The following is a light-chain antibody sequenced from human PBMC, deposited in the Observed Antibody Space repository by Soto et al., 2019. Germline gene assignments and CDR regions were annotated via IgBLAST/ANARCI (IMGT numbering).Light chain of an antibody. V-gene: IGLV2-14*03. Sequence: QSVLTQPAPVSGSPGQSITISCTGTSSDVGGYNYVSWYQHHPGKVPQLMIYDVSNRPSGVSNRFSGSKSGNTASLTISGLQAEDEADYYCYSYTSSNTYVFGTGTKLTVL. CDR1: SSDVGGYNY. CDR3: YSYTSSNTYV. J-gene: IGLJ1*01. CDR2: DVS.